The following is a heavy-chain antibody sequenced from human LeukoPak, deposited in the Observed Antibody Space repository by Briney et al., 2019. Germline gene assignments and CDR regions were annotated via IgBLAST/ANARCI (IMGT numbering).Heavy chain of an antibody. D-gene: IGHD6-13*01. CDR2: ISSSSTYT. V-gene: IGHV3-21*01. CDR3: AREREAGLSSSWVDY. CDR1: GFPFSSYS. J-gene: IGHJ4*02. Sequence: PGGSLRLSCTASGFPFSSYSMNWVRQAPGKGLEWVSSISSSSTYTHFADSVKGRFTISRDNANNSLYLQMNSLRVEDTSVYYCAREREAGLSSSWVDYWGQGTLVTVSS.